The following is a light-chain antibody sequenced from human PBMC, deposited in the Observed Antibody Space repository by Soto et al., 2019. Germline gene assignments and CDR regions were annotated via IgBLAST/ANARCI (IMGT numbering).Light chain of an antibody. CDR3: HQSYNSRT. CDR2: AAS. CDR1: QSISNY. V-gene: IGKV1-39*01. J-gene: IGKJ1*01. Sequence: DIQRTKSTSSLSASVGDRVTVTCRASQSISNYLNWYQQKPGKAPKLLIYAASSLQGGVPSRFSGSGSGTDFTLTISSLQPEDFATYYSHQSYNSRTFGHVTKADI.